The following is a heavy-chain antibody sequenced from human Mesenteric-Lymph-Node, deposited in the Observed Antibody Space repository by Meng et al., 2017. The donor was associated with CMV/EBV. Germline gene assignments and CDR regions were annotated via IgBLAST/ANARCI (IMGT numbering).Heavy chain of an antibody. CDR2: IYPGDSDT. Sequence: GGSLRLSCKASGYSFTSYWIGWVRQMPGKGLEWMGIIYPGDSDTRYSPSFQGQVTISADKSISTAYLQWGSLKASDTAMYYCARESRSSINSYYYYGMDVWGQGTTVTVSS. CDR1: GYSFTSYW. J-gene: IGHJ6*02. D-gene: IGHD2-2*01. V-gene: IGHV5-51*01. CDR3: ARESRSSINSYYYYGMDV.